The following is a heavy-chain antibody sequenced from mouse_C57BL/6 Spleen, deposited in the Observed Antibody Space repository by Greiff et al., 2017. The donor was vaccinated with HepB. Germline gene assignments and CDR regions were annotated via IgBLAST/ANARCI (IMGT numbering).Heavy chain of an antibody. Sequence: VQLKQSGPGMVKPSQSLSLTCTVTGYSITSGYDWHWIRHFPGNKLEWMGYISYSGSTNYNPSLKSRISITHDTSKNHFFLKLNSVTTEDTATYYCARAGTGGFAYWGQGTLVTVSA. CDR2: ISYSGST. J-gene: IGHJ3*01. CDR1: GYSITSGYD. V-gene: IGHV3-1*01. CDR3: ARAGTGGFAY. D-gene: IGHD3-3*01.